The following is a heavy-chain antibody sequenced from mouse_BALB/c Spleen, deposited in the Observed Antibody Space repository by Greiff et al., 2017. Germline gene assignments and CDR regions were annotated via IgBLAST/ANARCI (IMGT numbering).Heavy chain of an antibody. J-gene: IGHJ3*01. CDR1: GYTFTSYW. CDR2: INPSTGST. CDR3: AGGDSPGYVPWFAY. Sequence: QVQLQQSGAELAKPGASVKMSCKASGYTFTSYWMHWVKQRPGQGLEWIGYINPSTGSTEYNQKFKDKATLTADKSSSTDYMQLSSLTSEDSAVYYCAGGDSPGYVPWFAYWGQGTLVTVSA. V-gene: IGHV1-7*01. D-gene: IGHD3-2*01.